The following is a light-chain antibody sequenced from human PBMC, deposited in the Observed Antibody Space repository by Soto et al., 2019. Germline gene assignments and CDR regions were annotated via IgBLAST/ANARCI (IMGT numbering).Light chain of an antibody. V-gene: IGLV2-8*01. Sequence: QSALTQPPSASGSPGQSVTISCTGKNSDVGSYNYVSWYQQHPGKAPKLMIFEVSKRPSGVPDRFSGSKSGNTASLTVSGLHAEDEADYYCSSYAGSNTRYLFGTGTKLTVL. CDR3: SSYAGSNTRYL. J-gene: IGLJ1*01. CDR2: EVS. CDR1: NSDVGSYNY.